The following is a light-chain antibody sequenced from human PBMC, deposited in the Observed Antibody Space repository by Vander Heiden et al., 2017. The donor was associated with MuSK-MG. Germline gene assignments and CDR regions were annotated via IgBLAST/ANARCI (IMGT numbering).Light chain of an antibody. J-gene: IGKJ3*01. Sequence: DIRMTQSPSTLSASVGDRVTITCRASQSISNWLAWYQQKPGKAPKLLIYDASSLESGVPSRFSGSGSGTEFTLTISSLQPDDFATYYCQQYNSYPPFTFGPGTKVDIK. V-gene: IGKV1-5*01. CDR2: DAS. CDR3: QQYNSYPPFT. CDR1: QSISNW.